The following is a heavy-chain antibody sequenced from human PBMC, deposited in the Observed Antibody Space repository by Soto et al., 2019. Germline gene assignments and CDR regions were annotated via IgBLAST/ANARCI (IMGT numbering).Heavy chain of an antibody. Sequence: GGSLRLSCAASGFTFSNAWMNWVRQAPGKGLEWVGRIKSKTDGGTTDYAAPVKGRFTISRDDSKNTLYLQMNSLKTEDTAVYYCTTDPRVRGVITFYWGQGTLVTVSS. J-gene: IGHJ4*02. CDR3: TTDPRVRGVITFY. D-gene: IGHD3-10*01. CDR2: IKSKTDGGTT. CDR1: GFTFSNAW. V-gene: IGHV3-15*07.